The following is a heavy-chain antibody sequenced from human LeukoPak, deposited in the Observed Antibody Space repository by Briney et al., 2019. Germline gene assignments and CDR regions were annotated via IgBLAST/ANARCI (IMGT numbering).Heavy chain of an antibody. J-gene: IGHJ6*03. CDR1: GGSVNSGDYY. CDR2: IYTSGST. Sequence: SETLSLTCTVSGGSVNSGDYYWTWIRQPAGKGLEWIGRIYTSGSTNYKPSLKSRLTISIDASKNQFSLKLDSVTAADTAMYYCAREESDWSSLGYFYHYMDVWGKGTTVTISS. CDR3: AREESDWSSLGYFYHYMDV. V-gene: IGHV4-61*02. D-gene: IGHD3-9*01.